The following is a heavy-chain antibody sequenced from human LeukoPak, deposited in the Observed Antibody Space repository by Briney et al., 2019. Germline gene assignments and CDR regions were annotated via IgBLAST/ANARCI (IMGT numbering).Heavy chain of an antibody. CDR2: ISSNGGRT. J-gene: IGHJ3*02. D-gene: IGHD3-3*01. Sequence: PGGSLRLSCAASGFTFSSYAMHWVRQAPGKGLEYVSAISSNGGRTYYANSVEGRFTISRDNSKNTLYLQMGSLRAEDMAVYYCARVGDVDAFDIWGQGTMVIVSS. CDR3: ARVGDVDAFDI. V-gene: IGHV3-64*01. CDR1: GFTFSSYA.